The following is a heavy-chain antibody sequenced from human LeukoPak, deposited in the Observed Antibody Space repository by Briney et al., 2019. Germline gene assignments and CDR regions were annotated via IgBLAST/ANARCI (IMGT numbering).Heavy chain of an antibody. D-gene: IGHD6-13*01. J-gene: IGHJ5*02. Sequence: ASVKVSCKASGYTITGYYMHWVRQAPGQGLEWMGWINPNSGGTNYAQKFQGRVTMTRDTSISTAYMELSSLRSEDTAVYYCARGYSSSSNWFDPWGQGALVTVSS. CDR1: GYTITGYY. CDR3: ARGYSSSSNWFDP. V-gene: IGHV1-2*02. CDR2: INPNSGGT.